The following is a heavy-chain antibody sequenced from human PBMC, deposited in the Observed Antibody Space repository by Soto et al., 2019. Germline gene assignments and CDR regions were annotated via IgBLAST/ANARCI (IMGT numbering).Heavy chain of an antibody. J-gene: IGHJ4*02. CDR1: GFTFSSYG. Sequence: PGGSLRLSCAASGFTFSSYGMHWVRQAPGKGLEWVAVISYDGSNKYYADSVRGRFTISRDNSKNTLYLQMNSLRAEDTAVYYCGRGGRYFDWLLSAPDFDYWGQGTLVTVSS. D-gene: IGHD3-9*01. CDR3: GRGGRYFDWLLSAPDFDY. V-gene: IGHV3-30*03. CDR2: ISYDGSNK.